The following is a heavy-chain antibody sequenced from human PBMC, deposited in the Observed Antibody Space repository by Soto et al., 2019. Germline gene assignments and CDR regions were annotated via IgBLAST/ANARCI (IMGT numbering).Heavy chain of an antibody. CDR3: ARDGRVVRFLEWLSKPDYYYYGMDV. V-gene: IGHV3-7*03. D-gene: IGHD3-3*01. CDR2: IKQDGSEK. J-gene: IGHJ6*02. CDR1: GFTFSSYW. Sequence: GGSLRLSCAASGFTFSSYWMSWVRQAPGKGLEWVANIKQDGSEKYYVDSVKGRFTISRDNAKNSLYLQMNSLRAEDTAVYYCARDGRVVRFLEWLSKPDYYYYGMDVWGQGTTVTV.